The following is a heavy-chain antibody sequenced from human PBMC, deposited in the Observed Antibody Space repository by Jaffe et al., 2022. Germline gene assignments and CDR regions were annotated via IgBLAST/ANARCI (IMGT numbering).Heavy chain of an antibody. CDR1: GYTFTSYY. Sequence: QVQLVQSGAEVKKPGASVKVSCKASGYTFTSYYMHWVRQAPGQGLEWMGIINPSGGSTSYAQKFQGRVTMTRDTSTSTVYMELSSLRSEDTAVYYCAREQYDSSGYYYGEPDYWGQGTLVTVSS. V-gene: IGHV1-46*01. CDR3: AREQYDSSGYYYGEPDY. D-gene: IGHD3-22*01. J-gene: IGHJ4*02. CDR2: INPSGGST.